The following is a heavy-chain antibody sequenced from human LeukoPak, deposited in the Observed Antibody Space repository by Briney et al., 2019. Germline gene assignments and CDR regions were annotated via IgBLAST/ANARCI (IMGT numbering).Heavy chain of an antibody. Sequence: PGGSLRLFCAASGFTFSSYAMSWVRRAPGKGLECVSDISVSGGRTYYADSVKGRFTIYRDNSKHTLYVQMNSLRAEHTPVFYCANNSPYSSGTVDYWGQGTLVTVSS. CDR2: ISVSGGRT. CDR3: ANNSPYSSGTVDY. V-gene: IGHV3-23*01. D-gene: IGHD6-19*01. J-gene: IGHJ4*02. CDR1: GFTFSSYA.